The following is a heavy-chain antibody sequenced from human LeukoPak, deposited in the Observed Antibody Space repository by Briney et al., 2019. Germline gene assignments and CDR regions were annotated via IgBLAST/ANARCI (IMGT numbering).Heavy chain of an antibody. CDR1: GFTFSSYG. J-gene: IGHJ6*02. Sequence: GGSLRLSCAASGFTFSSYGMHWVRQAPGKGLEWVAVIWYDGSNKYYADSVKGRFTISRDNSKNTLYLQMNSLRAEDTAVYYCARDNGEPGRYYYYGMDVWGQGTTVTVSS. CDR2: IWYDGSNK. CDR3: ARDNGEPGRYYYYGMDV. V-gene: IGHV3-33*01.